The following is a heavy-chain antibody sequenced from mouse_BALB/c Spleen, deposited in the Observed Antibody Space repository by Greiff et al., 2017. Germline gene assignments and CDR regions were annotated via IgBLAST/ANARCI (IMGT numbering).Heavy chain of an antibody. Sequence: VQLVESGPGLVAPSQSLSITCTVSGFSFTDYGVSWIRQPPGKGLEWLAVIWGGGSTYYNSALKCRLSISKANSKSHVFLKMNSLRTDDTAMYYCAREGAGVEDYAMDYWGQGTSVTVSS. CDR2: IWGGGST. D-gene: IGHD1-1*01. J-gene: IGHJ4*01. CDR3: AREGAGVEDYAMDY. CDR1: GFSFTDYG. V-gene: IGHV2-6-5*01.